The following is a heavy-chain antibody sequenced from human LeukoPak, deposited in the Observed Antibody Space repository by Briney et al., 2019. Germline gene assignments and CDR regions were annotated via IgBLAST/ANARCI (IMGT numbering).Heavy chain of an antibody. CDR3: ARDGGLDFWSGYAHDAFDI. J-gene: IGHJ3*02. CDR1: GDSVSSNSAA. D-gene: IGHD3-3*01. CDR2: TYYRSKWYN. Sequence: SQTLSLTCAISGDSVSSNSAAWNWIRQSPSRGLEWLGRTYYRSKWYNDYAVSVKSRITINPDTSKNQFSLKLSSVTAADTAVYYCARDGGLDFWSGYAHDAFDIWGQGTMVTVSS. V-gene: IGHV6-1*01.